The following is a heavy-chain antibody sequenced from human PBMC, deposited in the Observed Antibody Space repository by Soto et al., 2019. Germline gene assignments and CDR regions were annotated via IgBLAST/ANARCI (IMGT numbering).Heavy chain of an antibody. CDR3: ARMYYYGSGSYYNRVPYFDY. Sequence: SVKVSCKASGGTFSSYAISWVRQAPGQGLEWMGGIIPIFGTANYAQKFQGRVTITADESTSTAYMELSSLRSEDTAVYYCARMYYYGSGSYYNRVPYFDYWGQGTLVTVSS. CDR1: GGTFSSYA. J-gene: IGHJ4*02. V-gene: IGHV1-69*13. CDR2: IIPIFGTA. D-gene: IGHD3-10*01.